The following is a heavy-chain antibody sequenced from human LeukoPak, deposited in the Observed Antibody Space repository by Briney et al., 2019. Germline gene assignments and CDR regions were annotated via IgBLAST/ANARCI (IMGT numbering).Heavy chain of an antibody. CDR3: ARMHGDYRDS. V-gene: IGHV4-38-2*02. CDR2: IYHSGTA. Sequence: PSETLSLTCTASGYSISNGYYWDWIRQPPGKGLEWIGEIYHSGTANYNPSLKSRVTMSVDKSKNQISLKVNSVTAADTAVYYCARMHGDYRDSLGQGTLVTVSS. D-gene: IGHD4-17*01. J-gene: IGHJ4*02. CDR1: GYSISNGYY.